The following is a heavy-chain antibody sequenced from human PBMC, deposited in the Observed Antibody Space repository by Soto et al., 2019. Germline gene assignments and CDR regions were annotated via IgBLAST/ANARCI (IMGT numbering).Heavy chain of an antibody. Sequence: QVQLVQSGAEVKKPGASVKVSCKASGYTFTNYAFSWVRQAPGQGLEWMGWISAYNGNTNYPQKLQGTVTMTTDTSASTAYMELRRLRSDDTAVYYCARDLAAAGPFDCRGQGTLVTVSS. CDR3: ARDLAAAGPFDC. D-gene: IGHD6-13*01. V-gene: IGHV1-18*01. CDR1: GYTFTNYA. J-gene: IGHJ4*02. CDR2: ISAYNGNT.